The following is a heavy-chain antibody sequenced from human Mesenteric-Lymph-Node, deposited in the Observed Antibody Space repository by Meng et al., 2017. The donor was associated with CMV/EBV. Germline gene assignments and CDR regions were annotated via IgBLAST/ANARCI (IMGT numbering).Heavy chain of an antibody. D-gene: IGHD4-17*01. CDR3: ARERGDRTDWFDS. CDR1: GDSISSPSFY. V-gene: IGHV4-39*07. CDR2: ISKSGNT. Sequence: VSGDSISSPSFYWGWTRQPPGKGLEWIESISKSGNTFDIPSLKNRVSMSVDTSKKQVSLKLTSVTAADTAMYYCARERGDRTDWFDSWGQGTLVTVSS. J-gene: IGHJ5*01.